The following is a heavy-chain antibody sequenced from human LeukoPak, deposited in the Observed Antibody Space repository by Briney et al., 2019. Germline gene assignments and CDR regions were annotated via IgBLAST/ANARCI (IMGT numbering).Heavy chain of an antibody. Sequence: GGSLRLSCAASGFTFDDYAMHWVRQAPGKGLEWVSGISWNSGSIGYADSVKGRFTISRDNAKNSLHLQMNSLRAEDTAVYYCARHPYDSRGYVTWGQGILVTVSS. CDR1: GFTFDDYA. CDR2: ISWNSGSI. CDR3: ARHPYDSRGYVT. V-gene: IGHV3-9*01. D-gene: IGHD3-22*01. J-gene: IGHJ5*02.